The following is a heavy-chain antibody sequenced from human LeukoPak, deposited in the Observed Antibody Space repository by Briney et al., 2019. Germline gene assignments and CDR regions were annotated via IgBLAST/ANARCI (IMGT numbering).Heavy chain of an antibody. Sequence: ASVKVSCKASGYTFTTYDINWVRQAPGQGLEWMGWINPNSGGTNYAQKFQGRVTMTRDTSISTAYMELSRLRSDDTAVYYCAREGYSSGNFDYWGQGTLVTVSS. V-gene: IGHV1-2*02. CDR1: GYTFTTYD. J-gene: IGHJ4*02. CDR2: INPNSGGT. CDR3: AREGYSSGNFDY. D-gene: IGHD6-19*01.